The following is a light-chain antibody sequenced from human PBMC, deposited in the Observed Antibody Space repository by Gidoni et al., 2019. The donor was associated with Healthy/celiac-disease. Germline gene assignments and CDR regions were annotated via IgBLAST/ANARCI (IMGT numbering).Light chain of an antibody. CDR3: RQYYSYPRT. Sequence: AIRMTQSPSSLSASTGDRVTITCRASQGISIYLAWYQQKPGKAPKLLIYAESTLQSGVPSRLSCSGSGTDFTLTLVCLRSDDFATYYCRQYYSYPRTFGQGTKVEIK. V-gene: IGKV1-8*01. J-gene: IGKJ1*01. CDR1: QGISIY. CDR2: AES.